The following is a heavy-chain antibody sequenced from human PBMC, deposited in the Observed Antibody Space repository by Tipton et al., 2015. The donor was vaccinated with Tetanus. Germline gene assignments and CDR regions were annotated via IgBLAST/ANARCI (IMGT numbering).Heavy chain of an antibody. CDR1: GGSFSSSNDY. CDR3: ARRGGDFLTGYYDS. D-gene: IGHD3-9*01. V-gene: IGHV4-39*01. J-gene: IGHJ4*02. CDR2: IYYGGST. Sequence: TLSLTCTVSGGSFSSSNDYWAWIRQPPGKGLEWVGSIYYGGSTYFNPSLRSRGTISIDTSRNQFSLQLSSVTAADTAVYYCARRGGDFLTGYYDSWGQGTLATVSS.